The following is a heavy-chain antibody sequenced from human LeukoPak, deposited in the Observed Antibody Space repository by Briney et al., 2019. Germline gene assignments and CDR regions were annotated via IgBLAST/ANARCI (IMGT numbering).Heavy chain of an antibody. J-gene: IGHJ4*02. V-gene: IGHV3-48*04. Sequence: GGSLRLSCAASGFAFSSYSMNWVRQAPGKGLEWVSYISSSSSTIYYADSVKGRFTISRDNAKNSLYLQMNSLRAEDTAVYYCARESYDSPFDYWGQGTLVTVSS. CDR2: ISSSSSTI. D-gene: IGHD3-22*01. CDR1: GFAFSSYS. CDR3: ARESYDSPFDY.